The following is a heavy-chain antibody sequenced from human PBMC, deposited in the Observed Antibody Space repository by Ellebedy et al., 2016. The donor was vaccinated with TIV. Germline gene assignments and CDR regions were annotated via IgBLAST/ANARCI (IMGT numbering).Heavy chain of an antibody. CDR1: GYSFTSYW. J-gene: IGHJ1*01. CDR3: ARLAGYYDSSGYYIEYFQH. Sequence: KVSCKGSGYSFTSYWIGWVRQMPGKGLEWMGIIYPGDSDTRYSPSFQGQVTISADKSISTAYLQWSSLEASDTAMYYCARLAGYYDSSGYYIEYFQHWGQGTLVTVSS. D-gene: IGHD3-22*01. V-gene: IGHV5-51*01. CDR2: IYPGDSDT.